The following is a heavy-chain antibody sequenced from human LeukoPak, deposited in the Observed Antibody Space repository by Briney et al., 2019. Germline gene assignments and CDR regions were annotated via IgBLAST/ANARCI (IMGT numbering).Heavy chain of an antibody. J-gene: IGHJ4*02. V-gene: IGHV3-7*01. CDR3: TRDTDGSLDS. Sequence: PGGSLRLSCAASGFTFTNSWMAWVRQAPGKGLEWVANIKQDGSTKHYADSLKGRFTISRDNPKNSLYLQMNNLRADDTAVYYCTRDTDGSLDSWAQGILVTVAS. CDR2: IKQDGSTK. D-gene: IGHD1-26*01. CDR1: GFTFTNSW.